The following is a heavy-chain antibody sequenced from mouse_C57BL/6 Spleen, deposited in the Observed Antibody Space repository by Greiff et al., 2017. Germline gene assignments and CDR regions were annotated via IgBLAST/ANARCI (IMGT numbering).Heavy chain of an antibody. CDR3: GRGGYDPDYCDMDY. D-gene: IGHD2-2*01. J-gene: IGHJ4*01. Sequence: QVQLQQPGAELVKPGASVTLSCQASGYTFTSYWMHWVKQRPGQGLEWIGMINPNSGSTNYNEKFKSKATLTVDKSSSTAYMQLSSLTSEDSAVYYCGRGGYDPDYCDMDYWGQGTSVTVSS. V-gene: IGHV1-64*01. CDR2: INPNSGST. CDR1: GYTFTSYW.